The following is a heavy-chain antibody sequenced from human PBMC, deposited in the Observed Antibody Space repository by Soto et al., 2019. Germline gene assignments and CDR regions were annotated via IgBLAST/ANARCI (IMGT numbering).Heavy chain of an antibody. CDR1: GYSFTDYW. J-gene: IGHJ6*03. V-gene: IGHV5-51*01. D-gene: IGHD5-12*01. Sequence: PGESLKISCKGSGYSFTDYWIGWVRQMPGKGLEWMGIIYPGDSDTRYSPSFQGQVTISADKSISTAYLQWTSLKASDSAMYYCARHDGYSGSFYYHYYIDVWGKGTTVTVSS. CDR3: ARHDGYSGSFYYHYYIDV. CDR2: IYPGDSDT.